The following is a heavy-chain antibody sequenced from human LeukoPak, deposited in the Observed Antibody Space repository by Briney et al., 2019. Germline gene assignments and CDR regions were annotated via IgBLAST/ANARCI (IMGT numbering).Heavy chain of an antibody. J-gene: IGHJ4*02. CDR1: GGSISSSSYY. Sequence: SETLSLTCTVSGGSISSSSYYWGWIRQPPGKGLEWIGSIYYSGSTYYNPSLKSRVTISVDTSKNQFSLKLSSVTAADTAVYYCASVGVKGIWGQGTLVTVSS. D-gene: IGHD2-8*01. CDR3: ASVGVKGI. CDR2: IYYSGST. V-gene: IGHV4-39*07.